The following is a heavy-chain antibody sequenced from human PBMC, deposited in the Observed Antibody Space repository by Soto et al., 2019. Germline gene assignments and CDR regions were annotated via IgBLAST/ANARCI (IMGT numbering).Heavy chain of an antibody. CDR1: GFTFSSYS. J-gene: IGHJ6*02. CDR2: ISSSGDYI. V-gene: IGHV3-21*01. CDR3: ARDINARTHGMDF. Sequence: EVQLVESGGGLVKPGGSLRLSCAASGFTFSSYSINWVRQAPGKGLEWVSSISSSGDYIYYAESVKGRFTISRDNANNALFLQLNSLIAEDTAVYFCARDINARTHGMDFWGQGTTFTVSS.